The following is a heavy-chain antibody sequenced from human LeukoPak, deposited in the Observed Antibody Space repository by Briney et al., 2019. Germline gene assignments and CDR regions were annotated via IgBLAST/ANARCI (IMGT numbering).Heavy chain of an antibody. CDR1: GFTFSSYA. D-gene: IGHD6-13*01. J-gene: IGHJ5*02. V-gene: IGHV3-23*01. CDR3: AKGDSSSWYEGNWFDP. Sequence: GGSLRLSCAASGFTFSSYAMSWVRQAPGRGREWVSASSGSGNNTYYADSVKGRFTISRDNSKNTLYLQMNSLRAEDTAVYYCAKGDSSSWYEGNWFDPWGQGTLVTVSS. CDR2: SSGSGNNT.